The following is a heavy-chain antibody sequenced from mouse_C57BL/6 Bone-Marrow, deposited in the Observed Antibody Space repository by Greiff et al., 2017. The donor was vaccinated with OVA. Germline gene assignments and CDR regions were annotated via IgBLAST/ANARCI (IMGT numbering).Heavy chain of an antibody. CDR3: ALSFYDYGYFDY. Sequence: VQLQQPGAELVKPGASVKLSCKASGYTFTSYWMQWVKQRPGQGLEWIGEIDPSDSYTNYNQKFKGKATLTVDTSSSTAYMQLSSLTSEDSAVYYCALSFYDYGYFDYWGQGTTLTVSS. D-gene: IGHD2-4*01. CDR2: IDPSDSYT. J-gene: IGHJ2*01. V-gene: IGHV1-50*01. CDR1: GYTFTSYW.